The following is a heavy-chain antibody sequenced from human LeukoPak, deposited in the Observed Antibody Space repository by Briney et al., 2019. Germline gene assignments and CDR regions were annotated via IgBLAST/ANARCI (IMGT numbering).Heavy chain of an antibody. D-gene: IGHD1-26*01. CDR2: NNDSGGT. J-gene: IGHJ6*03. Sequence: ASETLSLTCAVYGGTFSGYYWSWIRQPPGKRLEWVGENNDSGGTNYNPSLKSRVTISADKSKNQVSLKLTSVTAADTAVYYCARLPVIVGAALEYYYYYMDVWGQGTTVTVSS. V-gene: IGHV4-34*01. CDR3: ARLPVIVGAALEYYYYYMDV. CDR1: GGTFSGYY.